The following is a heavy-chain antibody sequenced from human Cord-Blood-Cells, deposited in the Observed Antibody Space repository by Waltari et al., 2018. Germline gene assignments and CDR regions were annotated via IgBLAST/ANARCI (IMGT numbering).Heavy chain of an antibody. CDR3: ARSVGYCSSTSCYHDAFDI. V-gene: IGHV1-18*04. CDR1: GYTFTSYG. J-gene: IGHJ3*02. CDR2: ISAYNGNT. D-gene: IGHD2-2*01. Sequence: QVQLVQSGAEVKKPGASVKVSCKASGYTFTSYGISWVRQAPGQGLEWMGWISAYNGNTNYAQKLQGRVTMTTDTSTSTAYMELRSLRSDDTAVYYCARSVGYCSSTSCYHDAFDIWGQGTMVTVSS.